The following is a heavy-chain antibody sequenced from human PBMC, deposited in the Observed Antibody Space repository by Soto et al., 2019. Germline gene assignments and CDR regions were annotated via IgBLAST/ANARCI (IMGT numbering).Heavy chain of an antibody. J-gene: IGHJ5*02. CDR1: GFMFSTTD. D-gene: IGHD3-10*01. Sequence: GGSLRLSCAASGFMFSTTDMSWVRQAPGKGLEWLTTIEGSGEITYYADSVKGRFTISRDNSKSTVYLQMDSLTADDTAVYFCVKNSGWFNTWGQGTPVTVSS. CDR3: VKNSGWFNT. V-gene: IGHV3-23*01. CDR2: IEGSGEIT.